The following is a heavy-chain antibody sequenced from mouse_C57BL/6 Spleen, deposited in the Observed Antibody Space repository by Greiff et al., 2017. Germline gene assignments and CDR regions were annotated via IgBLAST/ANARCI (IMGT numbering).Heavy chain of an antibody. Sequence: DVMLVESGGGLVKPGGSLKLSCAASGFTFSDYGMHWVRQAPEKGLEWVAYISSGGSTIYYADTVKGRFPIARDNAKNTLFLQMTSLRSEDTAMYYCARERVTYPSAMAYWGQGTSVTVSS. CDR1: GFTFSDYG. D-gene: IGHD2-2*01. J-gene: IGHJ4*01. CDR2: ISSGGSTI. CDR3: ARERVTYPSAMAY. V-gene: IGHV5-17*01.